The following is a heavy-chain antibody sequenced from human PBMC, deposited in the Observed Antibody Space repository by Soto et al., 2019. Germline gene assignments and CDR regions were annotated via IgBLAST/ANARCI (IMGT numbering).Heavy chain of an antibody. J-gene: IGHJ4*02. CDR1: GFSLSTSGVG. D-gene: IGHD4-17*01. CDR3: AHIMTTEDYFDY. CDR2: IYWDDDK. V-gene: IGHV2-5*02. Sequence: QITLKESGPTLVKPTQTLTLTCTFSGFSLSTSGVGVGWIRQPPGKALEWLALIYWDDDKRYSPSLKSRLTIXKXXSKNQVVLTMTNMDPVDTATYYCAHIMTTEDYFDYWGQGTLVTVSS.